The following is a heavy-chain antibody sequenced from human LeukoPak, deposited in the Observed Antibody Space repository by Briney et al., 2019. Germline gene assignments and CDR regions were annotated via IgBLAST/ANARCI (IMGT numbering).Heavy chain of an antibody. Sequence: QPGGSLRLSCAASGFTASTNYMYWIRQAPGRGLEWVSVVYSGGATYYADSVKGRFTISRDNSKNRLYLQMNSLRAEDTAVYFCAAGGSGVLNYWGQGTLVTVSS. CDR1: GFTASTNY. D-gene: IGHD2-15*01. J-gene: IGHJ4*02. CDR3: AAGGSGVLNY. CDR2: VYSGGAT. V-gene: IGHV3-53*01.